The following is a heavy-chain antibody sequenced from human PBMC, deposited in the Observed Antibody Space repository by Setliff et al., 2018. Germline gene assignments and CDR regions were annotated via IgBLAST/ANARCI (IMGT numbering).Heavy chain of an antibody. CDR1: GFTFSNYA. CDR3: TRGPGPWVVVAMPFDC. J-gene: IGHJ4*02. D-gene: IGHD5-12*01. Sequence: LRLSCAASGFTFSNYAMSWVRQAPGKGLEWVSAIDESGGGTYYADSVKGRFTISRDNSKNTLYLQMNSLTSADTAIYYCTRGPGPWVVVAMPFDCWGQGTLVTVSS. V-gene: IGHV3-23*01. CDR2: IDESGGGT.